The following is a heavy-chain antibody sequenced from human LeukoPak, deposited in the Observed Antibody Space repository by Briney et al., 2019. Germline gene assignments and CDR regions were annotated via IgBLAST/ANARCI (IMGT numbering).Heavy chain of an antibody. V-gene: IGHV3-7*01. CDR3: ARDRCSGGSCFDY. Sequence: PGGSLRLPCAASGFTFSSYWMSWVRQAPGKGLGWVANIKQDGSEKYYVDSVKGRFTISRDNAKNSLYLQMNSLRAEDTAVYYCARDRCSGGSCFDYWGQGTLVTVSS. J-gene: IGHJ4*02. CDR2: IKQDGSEK. CDR1: GFTFSSYW. D-gene: IGHD2-15*01.